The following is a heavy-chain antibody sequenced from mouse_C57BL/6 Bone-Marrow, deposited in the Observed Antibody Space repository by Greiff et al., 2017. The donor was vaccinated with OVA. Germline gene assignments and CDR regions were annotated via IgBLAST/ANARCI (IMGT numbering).Heavy chain of an antibody. V-gene: IGHV5-4*01. CDR3: ARDGKYVKGAMDY. CDR1: GFTFSSYA. J-gene: IGHJ4*01. Sequence: EVKLMESGGGLVKPGGSLKLSCAASGFTFSSYAMSWVRQTPEKRLEWVATISDGGGYTYYPDNVKGRFTISRDNAKNKLYLQMSHLKSEDTAMYYGARDGKYVKGAMDYWGQGTSVTVSS. CDR2: ISDGGGYT. D-gene: IGHD2-1*01.